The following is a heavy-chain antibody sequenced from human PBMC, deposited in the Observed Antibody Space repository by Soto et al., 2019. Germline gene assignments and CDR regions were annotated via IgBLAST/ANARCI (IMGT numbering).Heavy chain of an antibody. D-gene: IGHD6-19*01. J-gene: IGHJ5*02. CDR1: GFTMTSSA. Sequence: SVKGSCKTSGFTMTSSAVQWVRQARGQRLEWIGWIVVGSGNTNYAQKFQERVAITRDMSTSTAYMELSSLRSEDTAVYYCAAVAVAGMIGPWGQGTLVTVSS. CDR2: IVVGSGNT. CDR3: AAVAVAGMIGP. V-gene: IGHV1-58*01.